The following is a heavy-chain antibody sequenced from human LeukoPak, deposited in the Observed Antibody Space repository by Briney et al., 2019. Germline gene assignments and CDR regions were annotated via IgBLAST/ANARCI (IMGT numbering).Heavy chain of an antibody. J-gene: IGHJ4*02. Sequence: SETLSLTCTVSGGSISSYYWSWIRQPAGKGLEWIGRIYTSGSTNYNPSLKSRVTMSIDTSKNQFSLKLSSVTAADTAVYYCARHLGGDFWSGYYFDYWGQGTLVTVSS. CDR3: ARHLGGDFWSGYYFDY. V-gene: IGHV4-4*07. CDR2: IYTSGST. CDR1: GGSISSYY. D-gene: IGHD3-3*01.